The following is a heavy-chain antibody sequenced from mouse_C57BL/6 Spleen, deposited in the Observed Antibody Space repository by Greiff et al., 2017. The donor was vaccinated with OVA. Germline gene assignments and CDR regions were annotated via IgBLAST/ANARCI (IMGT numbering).Heavy chain of an antibody. CDR3: ARSGGLTGKADYFDY. J-gene: IGHJ2*01. D-gene: IGHD4-1*01. CDR1: GYAFSSYW. CDR2: IYPGDGDT. V-gene: IGHV1-80*01. Sequence: QVQLQQSGAELVKPGASVKISCKASGYAFSSYWMNWVKQRPGKGLEWIGQIYPGDGDTNYNGKFKGKATLTADKSSSTAYMQLSSLTSEDSAVYFCARSGGLTGKADYFDYWGQGTTLTVSS.